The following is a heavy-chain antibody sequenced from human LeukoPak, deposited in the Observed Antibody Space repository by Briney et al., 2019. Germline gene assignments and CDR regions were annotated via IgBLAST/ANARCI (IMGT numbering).Heavy chain of an antibody. Sequence: GASVKVSCKASRYTFTDYDITWVRQAPGQGLEWMGWISAYNGHTNYAQKLQGRITVTTDTSTGTSYMELRSLRSDDTAVYYCARRGLGTTQRYFEYWGQGTLVIVSS. CDR3: ARRGLGTTQRYFEY. D-gene: IGHD1-7*01. CDR2: ISAYNGHT. CDR1: RYTFTDYD. J-gene: IGHJ4*02. V-gene: IGHV1-18*01.